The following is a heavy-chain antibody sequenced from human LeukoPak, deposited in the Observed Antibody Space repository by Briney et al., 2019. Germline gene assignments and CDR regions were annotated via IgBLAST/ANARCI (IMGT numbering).Heavy chain of an antibody. Sequence: ASVKVSCKASGGTFSSYAISWVRQAPGQGLEWMGRIIPILGVANYAQKFQGRVTITADKSTSTAYMELSSLRSEDTAVYYCARNGKYYYDSSGSIDCWGQGTLVTVSS. D-gene: IGHD3-22*01. CDR2: IIPILGVA. J-gene: IGHJ4*02. CDR1: GGTFSSYA. V-gene: IGHV1-69*04. CDR3: ARNGKYYYDSSGSIDC.